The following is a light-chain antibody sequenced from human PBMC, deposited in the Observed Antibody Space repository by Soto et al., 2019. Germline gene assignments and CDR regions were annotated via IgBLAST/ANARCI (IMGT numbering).Light chain of an antibody. J-gene: IGKJ2*01. V-gene: IGKV1-33*01. CDR2: GAS. CDR3: QQYDNLPFT. CDR1: QDIGHS. Sequence: DIQMTQSPSSLSASVGDRVTFTCRASQDIGHSLAWYQQKPGKPIQLLIYGASTLHSGVPSRFSGSGSGTDFSFTISSLQPEDIATYYCQQYDNLPFTFGQGTKLEIK.